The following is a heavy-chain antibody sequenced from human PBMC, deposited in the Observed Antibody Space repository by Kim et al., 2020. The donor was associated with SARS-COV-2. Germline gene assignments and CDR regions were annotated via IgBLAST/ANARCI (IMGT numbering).Heavy chain of an antibody. CDR2: IYPGDSDT. J-gene: IGHJ3*02. Sequence: GESLKISCKGSGYSFTSYWIGWVRQMPGKGLEWMGIIYPGDSDTRYSPSFQGQVTISADKSISTAYLQWSSLKASDTAMYYCARHERRYYDSSGYLHPSDDAFDIWGQGTMVTVSS. V-gene: IGHV5-51*01. CDR1: GYSFTSYW. D-gene: IGHD3-22*01. CDR3: ARHERRYYDSSGYLHPSDDAFDI.